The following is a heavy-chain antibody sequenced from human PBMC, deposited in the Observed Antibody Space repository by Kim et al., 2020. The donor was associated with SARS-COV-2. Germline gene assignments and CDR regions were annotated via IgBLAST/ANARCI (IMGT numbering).Heavy chain of an antibody. CDR2: IDPDSGDT. D-gene: IGHD3-10*01. CDR1: GYTFTAFY. Sequence: ASVKVSCKASGYTFTAFYIHWVRQAPGQGLEWMGWIDPDSGDTAYEEKFQGRVTMTRDTSISKAYMELTSLRSDDSALYYCATPFMVRGDDDYWGQGTLVTVSS. V-gene: IGHV1-2*02. J-gene: IGHJ4*02. CDR3: ATPFMVRGDDDY.